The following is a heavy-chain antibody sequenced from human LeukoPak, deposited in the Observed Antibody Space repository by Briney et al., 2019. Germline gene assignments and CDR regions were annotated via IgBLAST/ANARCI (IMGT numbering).Heavy chain of an antibody. CDR3: ARAKADYYDSSGSLDAFDI. V-gene: IGHV3-21*01. CDR1: EFTFSSYN. D-gene: IGHD3-22*01. J-gene: IGHJ3*02. Sequence: GGSLRLSCAASEFTFSSYNMNWVRQAPGKGLEWVSSISTSSSYIYYADSVKGRFTISRDNAKNSLYLQMNSLRAEDTAVYYCARAKADYYDSSGSLDAFDIWGQGTMVTVSS. CDR2: ISTSSSYI.